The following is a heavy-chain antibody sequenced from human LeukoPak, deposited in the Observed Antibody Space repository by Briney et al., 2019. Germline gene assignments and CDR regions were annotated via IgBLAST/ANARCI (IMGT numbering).Heavy chain of an antibody. V-gene: IGHV1-69*06. CDR1: GGTFNSYA. CDR2: IVPIFGTT. D-gene: IGHD6-19*01. J-gene: IGHJ6*03. Sequence: SVKVSCKTSGGTFNSYAITWVRQAPGQGLEWVGSIVPIFGTTDYAQKFQDRVTFTPDKSTGTAYMELRSLTSEDTAMYYCARGRFIVVAGATSYYYYMDVWGKGTTVIVS. CDR3: ARGRFIVVAGATSYYYYMDV.